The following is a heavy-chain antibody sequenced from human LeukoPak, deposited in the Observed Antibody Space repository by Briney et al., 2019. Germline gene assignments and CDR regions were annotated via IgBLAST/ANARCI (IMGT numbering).Heavy chain of an antibody. D-gene: IGHD5-12*01. J-gene: IGHJ4*02. CDR1: ELSVGSNY. V-gene: IGHV3-66*01. Sequence: GGSLRLSCAASELSVGSNYMTWVRKAPGKGLEWVSLTYSGGSTYYADSVKVRFTISRDNSKVSLYLQMNSLRAEDTAVYYCERGPSGYHNTGGQGTLVTVSS. CDR3: ERGPSGYHNT. CDR2: TYSGGST.